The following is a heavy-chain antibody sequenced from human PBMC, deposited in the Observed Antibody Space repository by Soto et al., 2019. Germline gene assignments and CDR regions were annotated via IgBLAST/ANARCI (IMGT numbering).Heavy chain of an antibody. J-gene: IGHJ4*02. Sequence: QVQLQASGPRLVKPSQTLSLTCTVYGDSLSSGGAYWTRIRQRPVKGLEWIGYVYYSGSANYTQSLKTRTTISLDTSKNQSSLKLTSVTAADTAVYYCARIKSRYYKIISYSFDCWGRGTLVTVSS. D-gene: IGHD3-22*01. CDR2: VYYSGSA. CDR1: GDSLSSGGAY. V-gene: IGHV4-31*03. CDR3: ARIKSRYYKIISYSFDC.